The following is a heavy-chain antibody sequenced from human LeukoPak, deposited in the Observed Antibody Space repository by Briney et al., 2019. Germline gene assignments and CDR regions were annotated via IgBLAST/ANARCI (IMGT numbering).Heavy chain of an antibody. D-gene: IGHD2-21*01. CDR1: GGTFSIYA. J-gene: IGHJ6*02. V-gene: IGHV1-69*10. CDR2: IIPILGIA. CDR3: ASKLDEGCGGIVRAALYYYYGMDV. Sequence: ASVKVSCKASGGTFSIYAISWVRQAPGQGLEWMGWIIPILGIANYAQKFQGRVTITADKSTSTAYMELSSLRSEDTAGYYCASKLDEGCGGIVRAALYYYYGMDVWGQGTTVTASS.